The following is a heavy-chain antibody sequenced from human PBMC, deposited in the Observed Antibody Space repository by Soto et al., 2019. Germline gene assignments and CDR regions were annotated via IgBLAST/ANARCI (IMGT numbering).Heavy chain of an antibody. D-gene: IGHD2-2*01. V-gene: IGHV3-74*01. Sequence: EVQLVESGGGLVQPGGSLRLSCAASGFTFSSYWMHWVRQAPGKGLVWVSRINTDASIKTYADSVKGRFTISRDNAKNTLYLQMNSLRGDDTAVYYCARDQLLSFDYWGQGTLVTVSS. CDR1: GFTFSSYW. CDR2: INTDASIK. CDR3: ARDQLLSFDY. J-gene: IGHJ4*02.